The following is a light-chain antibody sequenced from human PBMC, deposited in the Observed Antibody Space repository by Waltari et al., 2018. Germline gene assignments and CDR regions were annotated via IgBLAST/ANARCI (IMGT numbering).Light chain of an antibody. Sequence: DVVLTQSPLSLSVTPGQSASVSCRSSQSLAFSDGKTSLNWFHQRPGQSPRRLIYKVSNRESGVPDRISGSGSGTDFALKISRVEAEDVGVYYCMEGAQWYTFGQGTKLEIK. CDR3: MEGAQWYT. V-gene: IGKV2-30*01. CDR2: KVS. J-gene: IGKJ2*01. CDR1: QSLAFSDGKTS.